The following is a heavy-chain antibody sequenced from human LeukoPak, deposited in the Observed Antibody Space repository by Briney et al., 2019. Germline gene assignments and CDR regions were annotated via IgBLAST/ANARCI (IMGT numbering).Heavy chain of an antibody. Sequence: SETLSLTCTVSGYSISTGYYWDWIRQPPGKGLEWIGTFYHGGSTYYNPSLKSRVTISVDTSKNQFSLNLTSVTAADTAVYYCAREASGYSYGLDAFDIWGQGTMVTVSS. CDR2: FYHGGST. J-gene: IGHJ3*02. V-gene: IGHV4-38-2*02. CDR1: GYSISTGYY. D-gene: IGHD5-18*01. CDR3: AREASGYSYGLDAFDI.